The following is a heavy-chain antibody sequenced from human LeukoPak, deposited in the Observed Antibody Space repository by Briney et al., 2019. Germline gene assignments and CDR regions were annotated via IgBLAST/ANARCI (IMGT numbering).Heavy chain of an antibody. CDR1: GFTFAIHA. J-gene: IGHJ3*01. CDR2: ISGDGAST. D-gene: IGHD3-10*01. CDR3: AKDSYVSGRPLHTFDV. V-gene: IGHV3-23*01. Sequence: GGSLRLSCAASGFTFAIHAMTWVRQAPGKGLEWVSGISGDGASTHYAESVKGQFTIARDNSQNTLFLQMNSLRVEDTAIYYCAKDSYVSGRPLHTFDVWGQGTLVTVSS.